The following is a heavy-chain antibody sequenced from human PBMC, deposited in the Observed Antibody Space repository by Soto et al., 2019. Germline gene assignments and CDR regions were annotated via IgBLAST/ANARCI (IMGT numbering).Heavy chain of an antibody. J-gene: IGHJ6*02. V-gene: IGHV1-24*01. CDR1: GYALTELS. CDR2: FDPEEGET. CDR3: ATSPSTIFGVVTSEDYYGMDV. Sequence: GASVKVSCKVSGYALTELSMHGVRQAPGKGLEWMGGFDPEEGETIYAQKFQGRVTMTEDTSADTAYMELSSLRSEATAVHYCATSPSTIFGVVTSEDYYGMDVWGQGTTVTVSS. D-gene: IGHD3-3*01.